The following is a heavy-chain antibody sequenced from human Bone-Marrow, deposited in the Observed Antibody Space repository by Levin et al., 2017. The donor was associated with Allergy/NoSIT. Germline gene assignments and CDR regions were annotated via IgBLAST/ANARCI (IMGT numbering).Heavy chain of an antibody. Sequence: EASVKVSCKASGGTFSNYDMSWVRQAPGQGPEWMGAINPLFGTANYAQQFQGRVTITADTSTTTAYMELTSLGYDDTAVYYCATRLGRGYFFDFWGQGTLVTVSS. CDR3: ATRLGRGYFFDF. J-gene: IGHJ4*02. V-gene: IGHV1-69*06. D-gene: IGHD6-13*01. CDR2: INPLFGTA. CDR1: GGTFSNYD.